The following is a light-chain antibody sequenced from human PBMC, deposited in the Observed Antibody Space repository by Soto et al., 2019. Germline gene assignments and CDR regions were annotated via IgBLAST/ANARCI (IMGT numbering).Light chain of an antibody. V-gene: IGLV2-14*03. CDR2: HVN. CDR1: SSDVGGYDF. J-gene: IGLJ2*01. CDR3: SSYTASSPI. Sequence: QSALTQPAAVSGSPGQSITISCTGTSSDVGGYDFVTWYQHHPGKAPKLIIYHVNNRPSGVSDRFSGSKSGNTASLTISGLQAEDEADYYCSSYTASSPIFGGGTKLTVL.